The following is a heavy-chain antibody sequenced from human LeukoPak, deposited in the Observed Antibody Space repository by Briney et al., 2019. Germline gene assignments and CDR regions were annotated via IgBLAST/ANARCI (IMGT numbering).Heavy chain of an antibody. Sequence: SETLSLTCTVSGGSISSSSYYWGWIRQPPGKGLEWIGYIYYSGSTNYNPSLKSRVTISVDTSKNQFSLKLSSVTTADTAVYYCARDSDTAMVPDAFDIWGQGTMVTVSS. CDR1: GGSISSSSYY. D-gene: IGHD5-18*01. CDR3: ARDSDTAMVPDAFDI. CDR2: IYYSGST. V-gene: IGHV4-61*01. J-gene: IGHJ3*02.